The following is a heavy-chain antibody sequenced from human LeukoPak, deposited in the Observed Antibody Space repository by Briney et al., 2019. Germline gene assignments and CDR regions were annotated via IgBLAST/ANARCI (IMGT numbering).Heavy chain of an antibody. Sequence: SETLSLTCAVYGGSFSGYYWSWIRQSPGKGLEWIGEINHSGSTNYNPSLKSRVTISVDTSKNQFSLKLSSVTAADTAVYYCARAPYYYDRSDWFDPWGQGTLVTVSS. V-gene: IGHV4-34*01. CDR1: GGSFSGYY. D-gene: IGHD3-22*01. J-gene: IGHJ5*02. CDR3: ARAPYYYDRSDWFDP. CDR2: INHSGST.